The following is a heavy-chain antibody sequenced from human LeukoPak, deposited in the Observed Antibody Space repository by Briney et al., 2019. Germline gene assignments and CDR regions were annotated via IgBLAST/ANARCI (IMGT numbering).Heavy chain of an antibody. CDR1: GFTFSSYS. CDR3: VRDLWNYYDSSGYYYEDY. V-gene: IGHV3-21*01. D-gene: IGHD3-22*01. CDR2: ISSSSSYI. J-gene: IGHJ4*02. Sequence: GGSLRLSCAASGFTFSSYSMNWVRQAPGKGLEWVSSISSSSSYIYYADSVKGRFTISRDNAKNSLYLQMNSLRAEDTAVYYCVRDLWNYYDSSGYYYEDYWGQGTLVTVSS.